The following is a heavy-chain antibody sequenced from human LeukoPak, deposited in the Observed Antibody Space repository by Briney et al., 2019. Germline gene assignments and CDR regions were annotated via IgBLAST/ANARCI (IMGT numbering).Heavy chain of an antibody. J-gene: IGHJ6*02. CDR2: ISSTSSAI. V-gene: IGHV3-48*04. D-gene: IGHD3-10*01. Sequence: PGGSLRLSCAASGITLSSYSMNWVRQAPGKGLEWVSYISSTSSAIYYAESVKGRFTISRDNAKNSLYLQMNSLRAEDTAVYYCARDRQGYYGSGSSYYYGMHVWGQGTTVTVSS. CDR3: ARDRQGYYGSGSSYYYGMHV. CDR1: GITLSSYS.